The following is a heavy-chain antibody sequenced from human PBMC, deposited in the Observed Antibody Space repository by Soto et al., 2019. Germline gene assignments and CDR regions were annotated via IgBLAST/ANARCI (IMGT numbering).Heavy chain of an antibody. V-gene: IGHV4-4*02. Sequence: QVQLQESGPGLVKPSGTLSLTCAVSGISISSSNWWSWVRQPPGKGLEWIGEIHHTGNTNFNPSLKSRVTISINTSKNQFSLKVTSVTAADTATYFCARELNGRPNDYWGQGTLVTVSS. CDR2: IHHTGNT. CDR3: ARELNGRPNDY. D-gene: IGHD2-8*01. CDR1: GISISSSNW. J-gene: IGHJ4*02.